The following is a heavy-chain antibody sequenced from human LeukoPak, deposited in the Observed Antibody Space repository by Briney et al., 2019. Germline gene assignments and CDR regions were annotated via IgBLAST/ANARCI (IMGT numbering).Heavy chain of an antibody. CDR3: ARDNVGPGGSGFDY. V-gene: IGHV3-21*01. Sequence: GGSLRLSCAASGFTFSSYSMNWVRQAPGKGLEWVSSISNSSSYIYYADSVKGRFTISRDNAKNSLHLQMNSLRAEDTAVYYCARDNVGPGGSGFDYWGQGTLVTVSS. CDR1: GFTFSSYS. D-gene: IGHD3-10*01. CDR2: ISNSSSYI. J-gene: IGHJ4*02.